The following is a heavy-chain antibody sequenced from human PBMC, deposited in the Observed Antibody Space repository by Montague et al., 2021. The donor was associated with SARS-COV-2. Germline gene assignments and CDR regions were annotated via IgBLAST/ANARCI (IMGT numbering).Heavy chain of an antibody. CDR2: IWYDGSNK. CDR3: AQIDYGSGSYYNYYYGMDV. D-gene: IGHD3-10*01. J-gene: IGHJ6*02. V-gene: IGHV3-33*01. CDR1: GFTFSSYG. Sequence: SLRLSYAASGFTFSSYGMPWVRQAPGKGLEWVAVIWYDGSNKYYADSVKGRFTISRDNSKNTLYLQMNSLRAEDTAVYYCAQIDYGSGSYYNYYYGMDVWGQGTTVTVSS.